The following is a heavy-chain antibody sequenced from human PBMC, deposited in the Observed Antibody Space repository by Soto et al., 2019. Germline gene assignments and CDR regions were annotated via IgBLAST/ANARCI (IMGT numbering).Heavy chain of an antibody. J-gene: IGHJ4*02. V-gene: IGHV1-2*02. Sequence: GASVKVSCKASGYTFTAYYIHWVRQAPGQGLEWMGWINPDSGDTSYAQKFQGRVTMTRDTSFGPAYMELSSLRSGDTAIYYCARDPGDRTFENWGQGTLVTVSS. CDR1: GYTFTAYY. D-gene: IGHD2-21*02. CDR2: INPDSGDT. CDR3: ARDPGDRTFEN.